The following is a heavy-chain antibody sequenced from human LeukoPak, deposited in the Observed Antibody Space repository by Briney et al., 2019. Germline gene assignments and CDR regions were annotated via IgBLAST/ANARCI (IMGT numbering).Heavy chain of an antibody. CDR1: GGSISSSSYY. D-gene: IGHD6-19*01. CDR2: LYYSGNT. Sequence: SETLSLTCTVSGGSISSSSYYWGWIRQPPGKGLEWIGSLYYSGNTYYNPSLKSRVTMSVDTSKNQFSLKLSSVTAADTAVYYCARNIAVAGRGDYMDVWGKGTTVTISS. V-gene: IGHV4-39*01. CDR3: ARNIAVAGRGDYMDV. J-gene: IGHJ6*03.